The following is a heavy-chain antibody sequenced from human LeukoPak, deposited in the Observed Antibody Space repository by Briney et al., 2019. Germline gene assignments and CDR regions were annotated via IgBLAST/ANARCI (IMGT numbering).Heavy chain of an antibody. Sequence: GGSLRLSCAASGFTFSNYAMNWVRQPPGKGLERVSYSSSGSSTIYYADSVKGRFTISRDNAKNSLFLQMNSLRAEDTAVYYCARGEQDMATMSIDYWGQGTLVTVSS. CDR1: GFTFSNYA. J-gene: IGHJ4*02. V-gene: IGHV3-48*01. D-gene: IGHD5-24*01. CDR3: ARGEQDMATMSIDY. CDR2: SSSGSSTI.